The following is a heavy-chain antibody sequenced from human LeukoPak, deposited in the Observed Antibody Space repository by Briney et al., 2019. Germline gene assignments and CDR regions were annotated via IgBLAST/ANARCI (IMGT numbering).Heavy chain of an antibody. CDR3: ARDFPYYYGSGSYLDV. CDR1: GGSISSSSYY. Sequence: SETLSLTCTVSGGSISSSSYYWGWIRQPPGKGLEWIGSIYYSGSTYYNPSLKSRVTISVDTSKNQFSLKLSSVTAADTAVYYCARDFPYYYGSGSYLDVWGKGTTVTISS. CDR2: IYYSGST. J-gene: IGHJ6*04. V-gene: IGHV4-39*02. D-gene: IGHD3-10*01.